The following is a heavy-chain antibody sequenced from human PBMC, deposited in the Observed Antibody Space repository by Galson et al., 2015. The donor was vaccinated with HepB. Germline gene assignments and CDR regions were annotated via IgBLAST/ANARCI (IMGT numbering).Heavy chain of an antibody. CDR3: AKDGVAYAHLFYYMHV. D-gene: IGHD2-8*02. J-gene: IGHJ6*03. V-gene: IGHV3-23*01. CDR1: GFTFRNYG. CDR2: ISGTGDKT. Sequence: SLRLSCAASGFTFRNYGLSWVRQAPGKGLQWVSAISGTGDKTCYADSVKGRFTISRDNSKSTLYLQIHALRAEDTAVYYCAKDGVAYAHLFYYMHVWGKGTTVTVSS.